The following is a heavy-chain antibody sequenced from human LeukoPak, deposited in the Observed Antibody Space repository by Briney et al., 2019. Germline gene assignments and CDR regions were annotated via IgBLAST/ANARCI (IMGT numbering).Heavy chain of an antibody. CDR1: GFTVTTNY. D-gene: IGHD6-13*01. CDR3: AKMSFEQLVPVARGFDI. V-gene: IGHV3-66*01. Sequence: GGSLRLSCAVSGFTVTTNYMSWVRQAPGKGLEWVSIIHRDGSTYYADSVKGRFTTSRDNSKNTLYIQMNSLRAEDTAVYYCAKMSFEQLVPVARGFDIWGQGTMVTVSS. J-gene: IGHJ3*02. CDR2: IHRDGST.